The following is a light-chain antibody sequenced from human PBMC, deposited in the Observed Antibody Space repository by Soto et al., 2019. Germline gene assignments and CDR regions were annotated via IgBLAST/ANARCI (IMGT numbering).Light chain of an antibody. CDR2: GAS. Sequence: EIVMTQSPATLSVSPGERATLSCRASQSVSSNLAWYQQKPGQAPRLLIYGASTRATGIPARFSGSGSGTDFTHTISRLQSEDFAVFYCQQYNNWPPYTFGQGTKLEIK. V-gene: IGKV3-15*01. CDR3: QQYNNWPPYT. CDR1: QSVSSN. J-gene: IGKJ2*01.